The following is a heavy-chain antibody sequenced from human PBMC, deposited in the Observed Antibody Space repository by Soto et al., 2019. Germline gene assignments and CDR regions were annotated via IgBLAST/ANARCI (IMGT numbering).Heavy chain of an antibody. CDR3: ARDSPEKQGISSGY. CDR1: GGSISSGDYY. J-gene: IGHJ4*02. Sequence: QVQLQESGPGLVKPSQTLSLTCTVSGGSISSGDYYWSWIRQPPGKGLEWIGYIYYSGSTYYNPSLKSRVTXXVXTXXNQFSLKLSSVTAADTAVYYCARDSPEKQGISSGYWGQGTLVTVSS. CDR2: IYYSGST. D-gene: IGHD3-10*01. V-gene: IGHV4-30-4*01.